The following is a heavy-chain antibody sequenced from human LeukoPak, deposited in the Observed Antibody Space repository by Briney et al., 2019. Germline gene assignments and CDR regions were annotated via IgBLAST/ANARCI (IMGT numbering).Heavy chain of an antibody. D-gene: IGHD3-22*01. Sequence: SVKVSCKASGGTFSSYAISWVRQAPGQGLEWMGGIIPIFGTANYAQKFRGRVTITTDESTSTAYMELSSLRSEDTAVYYCARGNSETYYYDSSGTGGFDPWGQGTLVTVSS. CDR3: ARGNSETYYYDSSGTGGFDP. J-gene: IGHJ5*02. V-gene: IGHV1-69*05. CDR2: IIPIFGTA. CDR1: GGTFSSYA.